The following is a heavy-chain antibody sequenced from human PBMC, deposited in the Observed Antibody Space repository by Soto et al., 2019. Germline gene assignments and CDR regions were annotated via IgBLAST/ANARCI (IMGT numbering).Heavy chain of an antibody. D-gene: IGHD6-19*01. CDR2: VYYSGNT. CDR1: GGSISSYY. J-gene: IGHJ5*02. V-gene: IGHV4-59*01. CDR3: ARDKSSGWARFDP. Sequence: SETLSLTCTVSGGSISSYYWNWIRQPPGKGLEWIGYVYYSGNTNYNPSLKSRVTISVDTSKNQISLKLSFVTAADTAVYYCARDKSSGWARFDPWGQGTLVTV.